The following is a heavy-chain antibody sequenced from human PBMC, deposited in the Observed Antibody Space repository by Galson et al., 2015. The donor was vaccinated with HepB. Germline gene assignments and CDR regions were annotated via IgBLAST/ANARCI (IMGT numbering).Heavy chain of an antibody. V-gene: IGHV1-69*13. CDR1: GGTFSSYA. Sequence: SVKVSCKASGGTFSSYAISWVRQAPGQGLEWMGGIIPIFGTANYAQKFQGRVTITADESTSTAYMELSSLRSEDTAVYYCAREGIAVAGPYNWFDPWGQGTLVTVSS. D-gene: IGHD6-19*01. CDR2: IIPIFGTA. CDR3: AREGIAVAGPYNWFDP. J-gene: IGHJ5*02.